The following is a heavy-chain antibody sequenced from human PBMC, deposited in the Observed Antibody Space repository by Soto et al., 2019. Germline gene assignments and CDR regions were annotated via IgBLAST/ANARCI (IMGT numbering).Heavy chain of an antibody. Sequence: EVQLVQSGTEVKQPGESLKISCKASGYIIKNYWIGWVRQMPGQGLEWMGIIFPDDSDTRYSPSFQGHVTISVVKSISTAYVQWSSLKASDSAIYYCFRGGVTARTFDYWGQGTLVAVSS. V-gene: IGHV5-51*01. D-gene: IGHD3-16*01. CDR1: GYIIKNYW. J-gene: IGHJ4*02. CDR3: FRGGVTARTFDY. CDR2: IFPDDSDT.